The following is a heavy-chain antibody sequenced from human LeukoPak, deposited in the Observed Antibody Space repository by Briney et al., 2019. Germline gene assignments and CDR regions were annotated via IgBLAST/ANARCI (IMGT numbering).Heavy chain of an antibody. D-gene: IGHD6-13*01. CDR3: ARDFGSSWYYFDY. J-gene: IGHJ4*02. CDR1: RFTFSNYE. Sequence: GGSLRLSCAASRFTFSNYEMHWVRQAPGKGLVWVSRINSDGSSTSYADSVKGRFTISRDNAKNTLYLQMNSLRAEDTAVYYCARDFGSSWYYFDYWGQGTLVTVSS. V-gene: IGHV3-74*01. CDR2: INSDGSST.